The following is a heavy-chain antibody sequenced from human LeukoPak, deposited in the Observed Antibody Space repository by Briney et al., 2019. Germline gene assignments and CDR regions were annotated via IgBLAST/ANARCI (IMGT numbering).Heavy chain of an antibody. D-gene: IGHD3-10*01. Sequence: SETLSLTCAVSGYSISSGYYCGWIRQPPGKGLEWIGSIYHSGSTYYNPSLESRVTISVDTSKNQFSLKLSSVTAADTAVYYCARQAGSYYRFDYWGQGTLVTVSS. V-gene: IGHV4-38-2*01. J-gene: IGHJ4*02. CDR2: IYHSGST. CDR1: GYSISSGYY. CDR3: ARQAGSYYRFDY.